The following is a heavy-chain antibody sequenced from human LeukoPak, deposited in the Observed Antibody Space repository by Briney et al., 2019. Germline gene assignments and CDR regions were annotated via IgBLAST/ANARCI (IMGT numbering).Heavy chain of an antibody. CDR1: GFTFSSYA. CDR3: AKVGCSGGNCYAAFDI. J-gene: IGHJ3*02. D-gene: IGHD2-15*01. Sequence: GGSLRLSCAASGFTFSSYAMHWVRQAPGKGLEWVAVISYDGSVKFYAESVKGRFTISRDNSKNTLYLQMNSLRAEDTSVYYCAKVGCSGGNCYAAFDIWGQGTMVTVSS. CDR2: ISYDGSVK. V-gene: IGHV3-30*18.